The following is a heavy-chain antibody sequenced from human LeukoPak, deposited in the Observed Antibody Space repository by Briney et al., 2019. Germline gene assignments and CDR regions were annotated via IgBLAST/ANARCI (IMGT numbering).Heavy chain of an antibody. V-gene: IGHV3-7*01. D-gene: IGHD1-26*01. CDR1: GFTFSSYW. CDR3: VRHTRRSPGDY. Sequence: GGSLRLSCAASGFTFSSYWMTWVRQAPGKGLEWMANIRDDGSDKYYVDSVKGRFTISRDNAQNTLLLQMVSLRVEDTAVYYCVRHTRRSPGDYWGQGTLVTVST. J-gene: IGHJ4*02. CDR2: IRDDGSDK.